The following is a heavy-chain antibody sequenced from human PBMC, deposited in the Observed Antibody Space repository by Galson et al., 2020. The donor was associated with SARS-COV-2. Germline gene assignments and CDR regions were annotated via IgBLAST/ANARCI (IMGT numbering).Heavy chain of an antibody. Sequence: GESLKISCAASGFTFSSYGMHWVRQAPGKGLEWVAVISYDGSNKYYADSVKGRFTISRDNSKNTLYLQMNSLRAEDTAVYYCVGELLLNFDYWGQGTLVTVSS. D-gene: IGHD2-15*01. CDR2: ISYDGSNK. CDR3: VGELLLNFDY. J-gene: IGHJ4*02. CDR1: GFTFSSYG. V-gene: IGHV3-30*03.